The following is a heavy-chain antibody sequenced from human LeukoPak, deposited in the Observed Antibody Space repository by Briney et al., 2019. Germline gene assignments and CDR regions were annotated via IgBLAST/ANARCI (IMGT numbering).Heavy chain of an antibody. D-gene: IGHD5-18*01. J-gene: IGHJ3*01. Sequence: GGSLRLSCAASGFNFNRYAMHWVRQAPGRGLERVTFIRYDGSEKYYVDSVKGRFTISRDNFKSSLYLQMSSLREEDTARYYFAKPNSTYSFGYPVAFNLWGQGPMVIVSS. V-gene: IGHV3-30*02. CDR2: IRYDGSEK. CDR1: GFNFNRYA. CDR3: AKPNSTYSFGYPVAFNL.